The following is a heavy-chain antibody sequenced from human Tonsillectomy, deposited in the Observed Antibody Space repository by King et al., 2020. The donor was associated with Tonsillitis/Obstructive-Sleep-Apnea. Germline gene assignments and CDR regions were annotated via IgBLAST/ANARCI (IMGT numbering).Heavy chain of an antibody. CDR1: GFTFSSYS. CDR2: ISSSSSYI. V-gene: IGHV3-21*01. Sequence: VQLVESGGGLVKPGGSLRLSCAASGFTFSSYSMNWVRQAPGKGLEWVSSISSSSSYIYYADSVKGRFTISRDNDKNSLYLQMNSLRAEDTAVYYCSRDTGVIAARPGNWFDPWGQGTLVTVSS. D-gene: IGHD6-6*01. CDR3: SRDTGVIAARPGNWFDP. J-gene: IGHJ5*02.